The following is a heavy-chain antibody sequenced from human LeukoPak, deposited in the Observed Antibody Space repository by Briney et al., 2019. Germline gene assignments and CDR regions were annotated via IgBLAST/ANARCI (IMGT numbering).Heavy chain of an antibody. CDR1: GGSFSGYY. CDR2: INHSGST. CDR3: ARWSSKRVPYYYDSSGYYRIFDY. V-gene: IGHV4-34*01. J-gene: IGHJ4*02. Sequence: PSETLSLTCAVYGGSFSGYYWSWIRQPPGKGLEWIGEINHSGSTNYNPSLKSRVTISVDTSKNQFSLKLSSVTAADTAVYYCARWSSKRVPYYYDSSGYYRIFDYWGQGTLVTVSS. D-gene: IGHD3-22*01.